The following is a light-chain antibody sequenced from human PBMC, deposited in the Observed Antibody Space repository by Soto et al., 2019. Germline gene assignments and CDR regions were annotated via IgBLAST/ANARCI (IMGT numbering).Light chain of an antibody. V-gene: IGKV3-20*01. CDR3: QQYAVSPIT. Sequence: EVVLTQSPGTLSLSPGERATLSCRASQSVNSDLAWYHQKPGQAPRLLISDASNRATGIPDRFSGTGSGTDFTLTISRLEPGDFAVYYSQQYAVSPITFGQGTRLDIK. J-gene: IGKJ5*01. CDR1: QSVNSD. CDR2: DAS.